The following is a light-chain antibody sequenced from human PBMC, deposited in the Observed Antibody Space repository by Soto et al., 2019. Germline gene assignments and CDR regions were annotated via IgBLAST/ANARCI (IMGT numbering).Light chain of an antibody. CDR2: EVR. Sequence: QSALTQPASVSGSPGQSITISCSGTSRDVGAYNLVSWYQQFPGKGPKLLIYEVRHRPSGVSYRFSGSKSGNTASLTISSLLPEDEAVYFCSSFSSRNALGFGGGTKLTVL. CDR3: SSFSSRNALG. V-gene: IGLV2-14*01. CDR1: SRDVGAYNL. J-gene: IGLJ2*01.